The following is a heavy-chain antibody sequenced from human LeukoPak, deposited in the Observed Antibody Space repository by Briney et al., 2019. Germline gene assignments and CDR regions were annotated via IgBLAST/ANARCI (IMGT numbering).Heavy chain of an antibody. CDR2: INPSGGST. Sequence: GASVKVSCKASGYTFTSYYMHWVRQAPGQGLEWMGIINPSGGSTSYAQKFQGRVTMTRDTSTSTVYMELCSLRSEDTAVYYCARDYLRRDDSSGYYPDYWGQGTLVTVSS. CDR1: GYTFTSYY. D-gene: IGHD3-22*01. CDR3: ARDYLRRDDSSGYYPDY. J-gene: IGHJ4*02. V-gene: IGHV1-46*01.